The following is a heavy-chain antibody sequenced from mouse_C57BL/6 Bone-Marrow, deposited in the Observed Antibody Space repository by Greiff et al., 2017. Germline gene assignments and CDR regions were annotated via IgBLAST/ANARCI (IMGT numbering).Heavy chain of an antibody. CDR2: ISPGDGDS. CDR3: SSPYYFDY. J-gene: IGHJ2*01. CDR1: GYAFSSSW. Sequence: VQLQQSGPELVKPGASVKISCKASGYAFSSSWMNWVKQRPGKGLEWIGRISPGDGDSNYNGKFKGKATLTADKSSSTASMQLSSLTSEDSAVYFCSSPYYFDYWGQGTTLTVSS. D-gene: IGHD1-1*01. V-gene: IGHV1-82*01.